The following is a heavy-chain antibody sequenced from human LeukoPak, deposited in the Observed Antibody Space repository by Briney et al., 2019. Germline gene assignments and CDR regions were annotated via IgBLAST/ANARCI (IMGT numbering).Heavy chain of an antibody. CDR3: ARDALRGYSYGLTIDY. CDR1: GGTFSSYA. J-gene: IGHJ4*02. Sequence: SVKVSCKASGGTFSSYAISWVGQAPGQGLEWMGGIIPIFGTANYAQKFQGRVTITADESTSTAYMELSSLRSEDTAVYYCARDALRGYSYGLTIDYWGQGTLVTVSS. CDR2: IIPIFGTA. V-gene: IGHV1-69*01. D-gene: IGHD5-18*01.